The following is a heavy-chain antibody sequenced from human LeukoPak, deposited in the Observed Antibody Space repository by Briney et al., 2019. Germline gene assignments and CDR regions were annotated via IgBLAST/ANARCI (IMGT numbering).Heavy chain of an antibody. CDR2: IWYDGSNK. J-gene: IGHJ4*02. D-gene: IGHD6-19*01. CDR1: GFTFSSYG. V-gene: IGHV3-33*01. CDR3: ARDQGPFIAVAGMDY. Sequence: GRSLRLSCAASGFTFSSYGMHWVRQAPGKGLEWVAVIWYDGSNKYYADSVKGRFTISRDNSKNTLYLQVNSLRAEDTAVYYCARDQGPFIAVAGMDYWGQGTLVTVSS.